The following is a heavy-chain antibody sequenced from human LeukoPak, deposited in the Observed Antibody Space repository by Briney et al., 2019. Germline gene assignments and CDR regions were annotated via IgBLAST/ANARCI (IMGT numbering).Heavy chain of an antibody. CDR1: GFTFSSYW. CDR2: INSDGSST. Sequence: GGSLRLSCAASGFTFSSYWMHWVRQAPGKGLVWVSRINSDGSSTSYADSVKGRFTISRDNAKNTLYLQMNSLRAEDTAVYYCAREPDYGDFIPFDYWGQGTLVTVSS. CDR3: AREPDYGDFIPFDY. V-gene: IGHV3-74*01. J-gene: IGHJ4*02. D-gene: IGHD4-17*01.